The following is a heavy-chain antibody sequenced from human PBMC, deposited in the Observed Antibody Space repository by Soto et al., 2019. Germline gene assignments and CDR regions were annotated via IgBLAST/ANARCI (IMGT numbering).Heavy chain of an antibody. Sequence: QVQLVQSGAEVKKHGSSVKVSCKASGGTFSSYAISWVRQATGQGLEWMGGIIPIFGTANYAQKFQGRVTITADKSTSTSYMELSSLRSEDTAVYYCAGGDGYNYGVDFDYWGQGTLVTVSS. J-gene: IGHJ4*02. CDR1: GGTFSSYA. D-gene: IGHD5-12*01. V-gene: IGHV1-69*06. CDR3: AGGDGYNYGVDFDY. CDR2: IIPIFGTA.